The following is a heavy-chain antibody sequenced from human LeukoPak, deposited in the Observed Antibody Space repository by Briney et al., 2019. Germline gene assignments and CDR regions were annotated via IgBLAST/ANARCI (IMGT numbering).Heavy chain of an antibody. Sequence: SETLSLTCTVSGGSISSYYWSWIRQPPGKGLEWIGYIYYRGSTNYNSSLKRRVTISVDTSKNQFSLKLSSVTAADTAVYYCARHVSVTGTTVYYYGMDVWGQGTTVTVSS. CDR2: IYYRGST. D-gene: IGHD1-7*01. V-gene: IGHV4-59*08. J-gene: IGHJ6*02. CDR3: ARHVSVTGTTVYYYGMDV. CDR1: GGSISSYY.